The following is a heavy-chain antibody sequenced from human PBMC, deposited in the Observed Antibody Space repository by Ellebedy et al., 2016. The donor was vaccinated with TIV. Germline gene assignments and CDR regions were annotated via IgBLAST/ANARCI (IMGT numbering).Heavy chain of an antibody. CDR2: INDRGST. Sequence: MPSETLSLTCTVSGSSISSSTLYWGWIGQSPGYGLVWIGSINDRGSTYYNPSRKSRVTTSVDTSKNQVSLNLSSVTAADKAVYYCSIDEKSAGSGSYWVDNWGQGTLVTVSS. V-gene: IGHV4-39*07. CDR1: GSSISSSTLY. CDR3: SIDEKSAGSGSYWVDN. D-gene: IGHD3-10*01. J-gene: IGHJ4*02.